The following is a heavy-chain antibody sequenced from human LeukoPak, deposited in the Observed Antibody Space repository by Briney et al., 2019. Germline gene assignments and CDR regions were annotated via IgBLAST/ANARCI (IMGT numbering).Heavy chain of an antibody. CDR3: ARVEVDGDYGFFYFYY. J-gene: IGHJ4*02. CDR1: GGSISSYY. D-gene: IGHD4-17*01. CDR2: NYFSGST. V-gene: IGHV4-59*12. Sequence: SETLSLTCTVSGGSISSYYWSWIRQPPGKGLEWIGYNYFSGSTNYNPSLKSRVTMSVDTSKNQFSLKLSSVTAADTAVYYCARVEVDGDYGFFYFYYWGQRTLVTVSS.